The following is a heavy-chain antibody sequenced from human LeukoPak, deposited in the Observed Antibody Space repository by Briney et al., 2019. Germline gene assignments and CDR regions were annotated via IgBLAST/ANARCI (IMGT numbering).Heavy chain of an antibody. Sequence: GGSLRLPCSASGFTFSSYGMQWVRQAPGKGLEYVSGIIITGGSTYYADSVKGRFTISRDNSKNTLYLQMSSLRPEDTAVYYCVKEIDSSNWYSAFDIWGQGTMVTVSS. CDR3: VKEIDSSNWYSAFDI. D-gene: IGHD6-13*01. CDR1: GFTFSSYG. J-gene: IGHJ3*02. V-gene: IGHV3-64D*09. CDR2: IIITGGST.